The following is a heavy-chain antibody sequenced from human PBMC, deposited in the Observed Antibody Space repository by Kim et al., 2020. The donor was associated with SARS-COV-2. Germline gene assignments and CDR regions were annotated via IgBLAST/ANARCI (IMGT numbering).Heavy chain of an antibody. J-gene: IGHJ3*01. Sequence: GGSLRLSCAASGFPFSDAGIHWVRQAPGQGLEWVGQIRNKGSGGTTDYAAPVKGRFSISRDDSKNTLYLQMSGLKIEDTAVYYCATYWGSGTSYILAFDLWGQGTMVTFS. CDR1: GFPFSDAG. V-gene: IGHV3-15*01. D-gene: IGHD3-10*01. CDR3: ATYWGSGTSYILAFDL. CDR2: IRNKGSGGTT.